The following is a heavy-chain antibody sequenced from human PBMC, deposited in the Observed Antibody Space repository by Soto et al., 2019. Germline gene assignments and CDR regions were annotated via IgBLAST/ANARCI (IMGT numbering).Heavy chain of an antibody. CDR2: ISSSSSYI. J-gene: IGHJ4*02. CDR3: AREGIAAALDY. D-gene: IGHD6-13*01. CDR1: GFTFSSYS. V-gene: IGHV3-21*01. Sequence: EVQLVESGGGLVKPGGSLRLSCAASGFTFSSYSMNWVRQSPGKGLVWVSSISSSSSYIYYADSVKGRFTISRDNAKNSLDLQVNSLRAEDTAVYCCAREGIAAALDYWGQGTLVTVSS.